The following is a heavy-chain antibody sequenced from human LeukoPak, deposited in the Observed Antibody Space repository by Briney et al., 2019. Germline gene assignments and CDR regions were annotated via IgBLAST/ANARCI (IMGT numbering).Heavy chain of an antibody. D-gene: IGHD4-17*01. CDR2: ISGSGSST. CDR3: ARDHGDYTFGL. CDR1: GFTFSSYA. J-gene: IGHJ4*02. V-gene: IGHV3-23*01. Sequence: PGGSRRLSCAASGFTFSSYAISWVRQAPGKGLEWVSAISGSGSSTYYGDSVKGRFTISRDNSKNTLYLQMNSLRAEDTAVYHCARDHGDYTFGLWGQGTLVTVSS.